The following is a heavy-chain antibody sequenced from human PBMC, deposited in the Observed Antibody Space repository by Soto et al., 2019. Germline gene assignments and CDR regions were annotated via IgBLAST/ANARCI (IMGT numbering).Heavy chain of an antibody. Sequence: PSETLSLTCTVSGGSISSYYWSWIRQPPGKGLEWIGYIYYSGSTNYNPSLKSRVTISVDTSKNQFSLKLSSVTAADTAVYYCAREAYPDYGAAFDIWGQGTMVTVSS. CDR1: GGSISSYY. CDR2: IYYSGST. V-gene: IGHV4-59*01. CDR3: AREAYPDYGAAFDI. J-gene: IGHJ3*02. D-gene: IGHD4-17*01.